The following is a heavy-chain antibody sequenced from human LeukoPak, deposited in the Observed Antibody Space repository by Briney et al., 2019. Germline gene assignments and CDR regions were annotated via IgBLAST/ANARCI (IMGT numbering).Heavy chain of an antibody. CDR3: ARGPHIVVVTAPDY. J-gene: IGHJ4*02. V-gene: IGHV3-30*02. CDR1: GFSFSSYG. Sequence: PGGSLRLSCGASGFSFSSYGMHWVRQAPGKGLEWVAFIRYDESNKYYADSVKGRFTISRDNSKNTLYLQMNSLRAEDTAVYYCARGPHIVVVTAPDYWGQGTLVTVSS. CDR2: IRYDESNK. D-gene: IGHD2-21*02.